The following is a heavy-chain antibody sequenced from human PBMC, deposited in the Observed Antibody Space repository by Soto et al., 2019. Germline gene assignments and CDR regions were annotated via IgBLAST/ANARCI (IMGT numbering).Heavy chain of an antibody. V-gene: IGHV1-18*01. D-gene: IGHD3-16*01. J-gene: IGHJ4*02. CDR1: GYTFTNFG. Sequence: QVQLVQSGAEVKKPGASVKVSCKASGYTFTNFGISWVRQAPGQGLEWMGWISAYNGNTNYAQKLQGRVTMTTDTSTSTGYMEVGRLRFGDTVVEYGAGGGGPIDYWGRGTLVTVSS. CDR2: ISAYNGNT. CDR3: AGGGGPIDY.